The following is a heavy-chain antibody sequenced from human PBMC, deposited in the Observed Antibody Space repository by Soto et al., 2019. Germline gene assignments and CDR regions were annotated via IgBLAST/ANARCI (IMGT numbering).Heavy chain of an antibody. CDR1: DFTIRGLA. D-gene: IGHD3-10*01. Sequence: GLLIVPSASADFTIRGLAISRILQAPGKGLERVSAISGSGGSTYYADSVKGRFTISRDNSKNTLYLQMNSLRAEDTAVYYCANHSGHRGSGSYGNVSDFWGQGTLVYVYS. CDR2: ISGSGGST. V-gene: IGHV3-23*01. J-gene: IGHJ4*02. CDR3: ANHSGHRGSGSYGNVSDF.